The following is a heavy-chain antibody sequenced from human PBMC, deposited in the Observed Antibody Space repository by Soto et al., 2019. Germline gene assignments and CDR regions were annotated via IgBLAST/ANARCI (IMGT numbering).Heavy chain of an antibody. CDR1: GYTFTAYY. V-gene: IGHV1-2*04. D-gene: IGHD3-3*01. CDR2: IDPNSGDT. Sequence: QVQLVQSRAAVKKPGASVKVSCKASGYTFTAYYLHWVRQAPGHALEWLGWIDPNSGDTKYAQNFEGWVTMTRDTSINTAYLDLSRLKNDDTAVYYCARTPYYDFWSGYSFDYWGQGTLVSVPS. CDR3: ARTPYYDFWSGYSFDY. J-gene: IGHJ4*02.